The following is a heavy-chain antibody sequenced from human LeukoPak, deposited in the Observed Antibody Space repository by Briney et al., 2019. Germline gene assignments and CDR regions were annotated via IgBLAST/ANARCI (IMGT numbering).Heavy chain of an antibody. D-gene: IGHD3-10*01. CDR1: GGSISISNL. CDR2: IYHSGST. CDR3: ARGAMVRGVHYFDY. J-gene: IGHJ4*02. V-gene: IGHV4-4*02. Sequence: SGTLSLTCAVSGGSISISNLWSWVRQPPGKGLEWIGEIYHSGSTNYNPSLKSRVTISVDKSKNQFSLKLSSVTAADTAVYYCARGAMVRGVHYFDYWGQGTLVTVSS.